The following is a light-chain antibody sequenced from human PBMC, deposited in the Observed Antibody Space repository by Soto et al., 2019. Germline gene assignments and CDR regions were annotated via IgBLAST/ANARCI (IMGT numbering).Light chain of an antibody. CDR1: QSISSW. CDR2: KTS. Sequence: TQSPSTLSASVGDRVTITCRASQSISSWLAWYQQKPGKAPKLLIYKTSNLESGVPSRFSGSGSGTEFSLTISSLQPDDFATYYCQQYKSFSLTFGGGTKVDIK. CDR3: QQYKSFSLT. V-gene: IGKV1-5*03. J-gene: IGKJ4*01.